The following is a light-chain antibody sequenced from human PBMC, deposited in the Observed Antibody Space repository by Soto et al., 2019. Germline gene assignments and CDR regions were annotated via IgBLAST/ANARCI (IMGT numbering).Light chain of an antibody. CDR2: AAS. J-gene: IGKJ1*01. Sequence: DIPMTQSPFSLSASVGDRVTITCRASQGISNYLAWYQQKPGKVPKLLIYAASTLQSGVPSRFSGSGSGTDFTLTISSLQPEDVADYYSQKYNCVPWTFGQGTKVEIK. CDR3: QKYNCVPWT. V-gene: IGKV1-27*01. CDR1: QGISNY.